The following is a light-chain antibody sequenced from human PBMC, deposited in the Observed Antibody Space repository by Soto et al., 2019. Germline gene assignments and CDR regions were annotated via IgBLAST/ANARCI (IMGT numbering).Light chain of an antibody. J-gene: IGLJ2*01. CDR2: LNSDGSH. Sequence: QPVLTQSPSASASLGASVKLTCTLSSGHSSYAIAWHQQQPEKGPRYLMKLNSDGSHSKGDGIPDRFSGSSSGAARYLTISSRQSEDEADYYCQTWGTGILVFGAGPKVTVL. CDR3: QTWGTGILV. V-gene: IGLV4-69*01. CDR1: SGHSSYA.